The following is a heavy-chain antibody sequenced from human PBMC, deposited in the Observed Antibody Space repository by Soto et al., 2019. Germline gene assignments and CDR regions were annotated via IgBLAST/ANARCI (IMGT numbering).Heavy chain of an antibody. D-gene: IGHD2-8*01. J-gene: IGHJ5*01. V-gene: IGHV6-1*01. CDR2: TYYRSKWYS. CDR1: GDSDSTDDAT. CDR3: ARLIGNSWLDS. Sequence: SQPLSLTCAISGDSDSTDDATWDWIRQSPSRGLEWLGRTYYRSKWYSDYAVSVKGRITINPDTSNNQLSLQLSSVTPDDTAMYYCARLIGNSWLDSWGQGTLVTVSS.